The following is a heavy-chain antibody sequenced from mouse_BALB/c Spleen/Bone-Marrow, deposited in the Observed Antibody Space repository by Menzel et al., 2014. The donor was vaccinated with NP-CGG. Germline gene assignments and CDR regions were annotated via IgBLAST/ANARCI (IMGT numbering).Heavy chain of an antibody. V-gene: IGHV1-80*01. D-gene: IGHD2-13*01. CDR1: GYTFSNFW. CDR2: IHPGDGDT. J-gene: IGHJ2*01. Sequence: VQLQQSGAELVRPGSSVKISCKASGYTFSNFWMNWVKQRPGQGLEWIGQIHPGDGDTNNNGKFKGKATLTTDKSSSTAYMHLSSLSSEDSAVYFCARVYYGDLDYWGQGTTPTVSS. CDR3: ARVYYGDLDY.